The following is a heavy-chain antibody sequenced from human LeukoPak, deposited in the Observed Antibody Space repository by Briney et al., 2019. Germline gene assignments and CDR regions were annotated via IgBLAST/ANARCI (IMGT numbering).Heavy chain of an antibody. J-gene: IGHJ4*02. D-gene: IGHD3-22*01. CDR1: GFTVNSYY. CDR3: ARELGDSSGYYDY. CDR2: IYSDGNT. Sequence: PGGSLRLSCAASGFTVNSYYMSWVRQAPGKGLEWVSLIYSDGNTYYADSVKGRFTVSRDNSKNTLYLQMNSLRAEDTAVYFCARELGDSSGYYDYWGQGTLVTVSS. V-gene: IGHV3-53*01.